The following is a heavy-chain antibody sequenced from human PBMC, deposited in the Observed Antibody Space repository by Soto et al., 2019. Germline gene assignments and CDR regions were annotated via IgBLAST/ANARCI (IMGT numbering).Heavy chain of an antibody. J-gene: IGHJ6*02. CDR3: ASGHNNWIYQYGMDV. V-gene: IGHV1-8*01. Sequence: ASVKVSCKASGYTFTSYDINWARQAPGQGLEWIGIVDPSRGYADYAQKFQGRVTMTRNTSISTAYMELSSLRSEDTAVYYCASGHNNWIYQYGMDVWGQGTTVTVSS. CDR1: GYTFTSYD. CDR2: VDPSRGYA. D-gene: IGHD1-20*01.